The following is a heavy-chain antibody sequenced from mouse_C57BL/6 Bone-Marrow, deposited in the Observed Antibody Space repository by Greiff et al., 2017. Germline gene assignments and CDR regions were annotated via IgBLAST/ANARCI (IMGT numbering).Heavy chain of an antibody. CDR2: INPYNGGT. CDR1: GYTFTDYY. Sequence: EVQVVESGPVLVKPGASVKMSCKASGYTFTDYYMNWVKQSHGKSLEWIGVINPYNGGTSYNQKFKGKATLTVYKSSSTAYMELNSLTSEDSAVYYCASDYYGSSYDWYFDVWGTETTVTVSS. V-gene: IGHV1-19*01. J-gene: IGHJ1*03. CDR3: ASDYYGSSYDWYFDV. D-gene: IGHD1-1*01.